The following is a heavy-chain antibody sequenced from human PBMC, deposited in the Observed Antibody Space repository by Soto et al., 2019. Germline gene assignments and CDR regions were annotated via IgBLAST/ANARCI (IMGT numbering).Heavy chain of an antibody. CDR3: AISCGVAAAGPFDY. CDR1: GGSISSGGYY. D-gene: IGHD6-13*01. Sequence: SETLSLTCTVSGGSISSGGYYWSWIRQHPGKGLEWIGYIYYSGSTYYNPSLKSRVTISVDTSKNQFSLKLSSVTAADTAVYYCAISCGVAAAGPFDYWGQGTLVIVSS. J-gene: IGHJ4*02. V-gene: IGHV4-31*03. CDR2: IYYSGST.